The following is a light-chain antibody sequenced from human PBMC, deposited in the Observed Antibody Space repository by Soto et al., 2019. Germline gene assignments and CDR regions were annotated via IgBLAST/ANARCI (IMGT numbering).Light chain of an antibody. CDR2: DGY. J-gene: IGKJ2*01. V-gene: IGKV1-5*01. CDR3: QQYETYFRYT. CDR1: QTINSK. Sequence: DIQMTQSPSTLSASVGDRVTITCRASQTINSKLAWYQKKPGQAPKLLIFDGYNLESGVPSRFSGSGSGTEFTLSIGSLQPDXXATYYCQQYETYFRYTFGQGTKLDIK.